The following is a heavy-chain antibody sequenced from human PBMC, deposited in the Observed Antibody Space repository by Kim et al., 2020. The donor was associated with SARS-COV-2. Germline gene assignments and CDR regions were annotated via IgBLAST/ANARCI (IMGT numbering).Heavy chain of an antibody. CDR1: GYTFTSYA. CDR2: INAGNGNT. J-gene: IGHJ6*02. Sequence: ASVKVSCKASGYTFTSYAMHWVRQAPGQRLEWMGWINAGNGNTKYSQKFQGRVTITRDTSASTAYMELSSLRSEDTAVYYCARASMVRGGIILHYYYYGMDVWGQGTTVTVSS. D-gene: IGHD3-10*01. CDR3: ARASMVRGGIILHYYYYGMDV. V-gene: IGHV1-3*01.